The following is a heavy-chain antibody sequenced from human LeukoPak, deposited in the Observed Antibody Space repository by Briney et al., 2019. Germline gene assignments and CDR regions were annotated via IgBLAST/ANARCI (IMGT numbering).Heavy chain of an antibody. D-gene: IGHD4-17*01. CDR2: INHSGST. V-gene: IGHV4-34*01. Sequence: PSETLSLTCVVYGGPFSGYYWSWIRQPPGKGLEWIGEINHSGSTNYNPSLKSRVTISVDTSKNQFSLKLSSVTAADTAVYYCAREKTTVTHFDYWGQGTLVTVSS. CDR1: GGPFSGYY. J-gene: IGHJ4*02. CDR3: AREKTTVTHFDY.